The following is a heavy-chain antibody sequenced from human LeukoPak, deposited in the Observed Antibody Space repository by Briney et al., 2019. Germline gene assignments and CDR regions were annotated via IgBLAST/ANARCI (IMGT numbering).Heavy chain of an antibody. D-gene: IGHD6-13*01. J-gene: IGHJ4*02. CDR2: ISYDGSNK. Sequence: GGSLRLSCAASVFTFSSYSMHWVRQAPGKGLEWVAVISYDGSNKYYADSVKGRFTISRDNSKNTLYLQMNSLRAEDTAVYYCARERYSSSWYRRHFDYWGQGTLVTVSS. CDR1: VFTFSSYS. CDR3: ARERYSSSWYRRHFDY. V-gene: IGHV3-30-3*01.